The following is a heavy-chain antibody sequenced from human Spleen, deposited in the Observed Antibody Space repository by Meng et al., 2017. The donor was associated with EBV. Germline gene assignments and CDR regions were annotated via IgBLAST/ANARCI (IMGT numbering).Heavy chain of an antibody. D-gene: IGHD3-22*01. CDR1: GYTFTNYV. J-gene: IGHJ4*02. CDR2: TNTNTGNP. V-gene: IGHV7-4-1*02. CDR3: ARQGRSDYYDSSGSDY. Sequence: QVQLLQSGSELEKPGASVKVSCKASGYTFTNYVINLVRQAPGQGLEWMGWTNTNTGNPTYAQGFTGRFFVSLDTSVGTAYLQISSLKAEDTAVYYCARQGRSDYYDSSGSDYWGQGTLVTASS.